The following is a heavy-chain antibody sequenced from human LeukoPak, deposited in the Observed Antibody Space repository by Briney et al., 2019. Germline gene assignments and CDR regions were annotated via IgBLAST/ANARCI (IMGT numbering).Heavy chain of an antibody. J-gene: IGHJ3*02. D-gene: IGHD3-16*01. Sequence: PSETLSLTCTVSGGSISSYYWSWIRQPPGKGLEWIGYIYYSGSTNYNPSLKSRVTISVDTSKNQFSLKLSSVTAADTAVYYCARARWGGAFDIWGQGTMVTVSS. CDR1: GGSISSYY. CDR3: ARARWGGAFDI. V-gene: IGHV4-59*01. CDR2: IYYSGST.